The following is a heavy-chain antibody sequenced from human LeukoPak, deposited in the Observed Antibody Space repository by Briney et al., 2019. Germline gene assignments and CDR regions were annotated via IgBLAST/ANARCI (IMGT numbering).Heavy chain of an antibody. CDR2: IYHSGST. J-gene: IGHJ4*02. CDR3: ARLSYDYNNDTPGYYFDY. V-gene: IGHV4-30-2*01. D-gene: IGHD4-11*01. CDR1: GGSISSGGYY. Sequence: PSQTLSLTCTVSGGSISSGGYYWSCIRQPPGKGLEWIGYIYHSGSTYYNPSLKSRVTISVDRSKNQFSLKLSSVTAADTAVYYCARLSYDYNNDTPGYYFDYWGQGTLVTVSS.